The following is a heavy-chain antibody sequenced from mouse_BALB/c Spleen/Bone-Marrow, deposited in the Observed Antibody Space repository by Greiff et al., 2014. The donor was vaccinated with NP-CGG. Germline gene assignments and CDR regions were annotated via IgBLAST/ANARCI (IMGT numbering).Heavy chain of an antibody. Sequence: EVKLMESGPSLVKPSQTLSLTCSVTGDSITSGYWNWIRKFPGNKLEYMGYISYSGNTYYNPSLKSRISITRDTSKNLYYLQLNSVTTKDTATYYCARSGSSGYHYYAMDYWGQGTSVTVSS. CDR2: ISYSGNT. D-gene: IGHD3-1*01. CDR1: GDSITSGY. CDR3: ARSGSSGYHYYAMDY. V-gene: IGHV3-8*02. J-gene: IGHJ4*01.